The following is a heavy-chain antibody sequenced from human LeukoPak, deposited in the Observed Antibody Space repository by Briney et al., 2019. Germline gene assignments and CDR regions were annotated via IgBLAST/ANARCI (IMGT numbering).Heavy chain of an antibody. J-gene: IGHJ5*02. V-gene: IGHV1-18*01. CDR2: ISAYNGNT. CDR3: ARDPYDSSGYWFDP. D-gene: IGHD3-22*01. CDR1: GYTFTSYG. Sequence: ASVKVSCKASGYTFTSYGISWVRQASGQGLEWMGWISAYNGNTNYAQKLQGRVTMTTDTSTSTAYMELRSLRSDDTAVYYCARDPYDSSGYWFDPWGQGTLVTVSS.